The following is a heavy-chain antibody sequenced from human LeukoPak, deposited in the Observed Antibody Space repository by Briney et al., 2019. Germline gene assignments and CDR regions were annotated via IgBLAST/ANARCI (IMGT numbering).Heavy chain of an antibody. CDR2: IYSGGRT. Sequence: PGRCLSLSCAASGFTVSSNYMSWVRQAPGKGLEWVSAIYSGGRTYYPDSVKGRFTISRDNAKHSLSLQMNSLRAEDTAVYYCATDVTLWFGELFENGWGQGTLVTVSS. CDR3: ATDVTLWFGELFENG. D-gene: IGHD3-10*01. J-gene: IGHJ4*02. V-gene: IGHV3-53*01. CDR1: GFTVSSNY.